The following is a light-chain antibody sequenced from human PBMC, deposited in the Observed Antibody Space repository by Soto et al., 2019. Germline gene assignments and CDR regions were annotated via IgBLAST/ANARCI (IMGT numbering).Light chain of an antibody. CDR2: DVS. V-gene: IGLV2-14*03. CDR3: SSYTSSSSGV. CDR1: SSDVGGYNY. Sequence: QSALTQPASVSGSPGQSITISCTGTSSDVGGYNYVSWYQQHPGKAPKLIIYDVSNRPSGVSNRFSGSKSGNTASLTISGLQDDDEADYYCSSYTSSSSGVFGGGTKLTVL. J-gene: IGLJ2*01.